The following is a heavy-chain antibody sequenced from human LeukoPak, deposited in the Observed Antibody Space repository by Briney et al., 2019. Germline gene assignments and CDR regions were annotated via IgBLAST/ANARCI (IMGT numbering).Heavy chain of an antibody. J-gene: IGHJ4*02. V-gene: IGHV3-15*01. CDR3: TTGAYDSSGYYYLDY. CDR2: IKGKTDGGTT. Sequence: WLRQPPGKGLEWVGRIKGKTDGGTTDYAAPVKGRFTISRDDSKNTLYLQMNSLKTEDTAVYYCTTGAYDSSGYYYLDYWGQGSLVTVSS. D-gene: IGHD3-22*01.